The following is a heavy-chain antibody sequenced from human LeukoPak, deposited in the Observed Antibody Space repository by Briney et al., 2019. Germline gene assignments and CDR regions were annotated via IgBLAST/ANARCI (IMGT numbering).Heavy chain of an antibody. Sequence: GASVTVSCKASGYTFTGYYMHWVRQAPGQGLEWMGWINPNSGGTNYAQKFQGRVTMTRDTSISTAYMELSRLRSDDTAVYYCARGGYSSRYNWFDPWGQGTLVTVSS. V-gene: IGHV1-2*02. D-gene: IGHD6-13*01. CDR1: GYTFTGYY. CDR3: ARGGYSSRYNWFDP. J-gene: IGHJ5*02. CDR2: INPNSGGT.